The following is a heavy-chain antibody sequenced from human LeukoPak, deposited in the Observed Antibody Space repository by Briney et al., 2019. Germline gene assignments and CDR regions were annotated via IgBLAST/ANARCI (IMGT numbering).Heavy chain of an antibody. CDR1: GFTFSSSA. CDR3: AKQLGYCSDGSCYYPY. V-gene: IGHV3-23*01. CDR2: ISNNGGYT. Sequence: GGSLRLSCAASGFTFSSSAMSWVRQAPGKGLEWVSAISNNGGYTYYADSVQGRFAISRDNSKSTLCLQMNSLRAEDTAVYYCAKQLGYCSDGSCYYPYWGQGTLVTVSS. D-gene: IGHD2-15*01. J-gene: IGHJ4*02.